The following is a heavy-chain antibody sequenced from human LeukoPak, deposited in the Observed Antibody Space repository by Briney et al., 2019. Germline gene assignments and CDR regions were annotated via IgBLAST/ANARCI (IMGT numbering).Heavy chain of an antibody. V-gene: IGHV4-39*01. D-gene: IGHD2-2*01. CDR1: GGSISGSHYF. CDR3: ARRGITYSTSFFDS. J-gene: IGHJ4*02. CDR2: MFYSGST. Sequence: MSSETLSLTCTVSGGSISGSHYFWGWIRRPPGKGLEWIGHMFYSGSTYYNPSLKSRVTIVDTSENQFSLTLNSVTATDTVIYYCARRGITYSTSFFDSWGQGTLVTVSS.